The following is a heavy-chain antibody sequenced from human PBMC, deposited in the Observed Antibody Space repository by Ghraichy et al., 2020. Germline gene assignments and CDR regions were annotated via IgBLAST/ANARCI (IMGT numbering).Heavy chain of an antibody. V-gene: IGHV4-38-2*02. J-gene: IGHJ3*02. CDR2: IYHSGST. D-gene: IGHD2-8*02. CDR3: ARDTGPRMGAFDI. Sequence: SQTLSLTCAVSGYSISSGYYWGWIRQPPGKGLEWIGSIYHSGSTYYNPSLKSRVTISVDTSKNQFSLKLSSVTAADTAVYYCARDTGPRMGAFDIWGQGTMVTVSS. CDR1: GYSISSGYY.